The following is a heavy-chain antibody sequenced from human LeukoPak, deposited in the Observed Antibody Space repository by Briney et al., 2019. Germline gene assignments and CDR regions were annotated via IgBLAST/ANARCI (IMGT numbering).Heavy chain of an antibody. CDR2: INPNSGGT. Sequence: ASVKVSCKASGYTFTGYYMHWVRQAPGQGLEWMGRINPNSGGTNYVQKFQGRVTMTRDTSISPAYMELSRLRSDDTAVYYCARTLTYYYDSSGYLLRAQNDYWGQGTLVTVSS. CDR3: ARTLTYYYDSSGYLLRAQNDY. V-gene: IGHV1-2*06. CDR1: GYTFTGYY. D-gene: IGHD3-22*01. J-gene: IGHJ4*02.